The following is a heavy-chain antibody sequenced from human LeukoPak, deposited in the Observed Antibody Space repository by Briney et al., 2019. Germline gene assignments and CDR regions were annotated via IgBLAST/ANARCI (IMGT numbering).Heavy chain of an antibody. CDR1: EFTFSNLW. V-gene: IGHV3-7*03. D-gene: IGHD4-11*01. J-gene: IGHJ4*02. Sequence: GGSLRLSCAASEFTFSNLWMSWLRQASGKGLEWVASIKQDGSEKYYVDSVRGRFTISRDNTKNSLYLQMNSLRAEDTAVYYCARAFSVTTDYFDYWGQGTLVTVSS. CDR3: ARAFSVTTDYFDY. CDR2: IKQDGSEK.